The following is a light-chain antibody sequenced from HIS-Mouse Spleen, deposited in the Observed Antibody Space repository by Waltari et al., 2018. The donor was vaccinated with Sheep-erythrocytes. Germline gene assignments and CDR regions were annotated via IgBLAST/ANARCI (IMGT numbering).Light chain of an antibody. V-gene: IGLV2-11*01. CDR1: SSDVGGYNY. J-gene: IGLJ3*02. CDR2: DVS. Sequence: QSALTQPRSVSGSPGQSVTISCTGTSSDVGGYNYVSWYQQNPGKAPKLMIYDVSKRPSGVPDRFSGSGSGTDFTLKISRVEAEDVGVYYCMQALQTPWTFGQGTK. CDR3: MQALQTPWT.